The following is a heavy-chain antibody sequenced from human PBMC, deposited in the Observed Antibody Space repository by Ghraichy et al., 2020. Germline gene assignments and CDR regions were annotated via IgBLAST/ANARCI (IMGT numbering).Heavy chain of an antibody. J-gene: IGHJ4*02. CDR1: GGSFSGYY. Sequence: SETLSLTCAVYGGSFSGYYWSWIRQPPGKGLEWIGEINHSGSTNYNPSLKSRVTISVDTSKNQFSLKLSSVTAADTAVYYCARPGPYSSSSFDYWGQGTLVTVSS. D-gene: IGHD6-6*01. CDR3: ARPGPYSSSSFDY. CDR2: INHSGST. V-gene: IGHV4-34*01.